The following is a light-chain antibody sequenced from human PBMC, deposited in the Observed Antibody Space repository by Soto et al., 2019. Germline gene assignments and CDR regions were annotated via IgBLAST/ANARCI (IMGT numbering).Light chain of an antibody. J-gene: IGKJ1*01. V-gene: IGKV3-20*01. CDR2: GAS. CDR1: QSVSFF. CDR3: QQYGDSFWT. Sequence: EIVLTQSPATLYLSPGERATLSCRASQSVSFFLAWYQQKPGQAPRLLIYGASSRATGIPDRFSGSGSGTDFTLTISRLEHEDFAVYYCQQYGDSFWTFGQGTKVDIK.